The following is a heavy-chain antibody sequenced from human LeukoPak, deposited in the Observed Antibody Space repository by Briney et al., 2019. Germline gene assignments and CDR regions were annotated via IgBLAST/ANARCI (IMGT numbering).Heavy chain of an antibody. D-gene: IGHD5-18*01. V-gene: IGHV3-7*01. J-gene: IGHJ4*02. Sequence: GGALRLSCAAPGFTFRSSLMSSVRQTPGKGLEWVANIKKDGSEKYYVDSVKGRFTISRDNAKRSLYLQMNSLGAEDTAVYYCARHLSGITGYTYGRGIDYWGQGTLLSVSS. CDR1: GFTFRSSL. CDR3: ARHLSGITGYTYGRGIDY. CDR2: IKKDGSEK.